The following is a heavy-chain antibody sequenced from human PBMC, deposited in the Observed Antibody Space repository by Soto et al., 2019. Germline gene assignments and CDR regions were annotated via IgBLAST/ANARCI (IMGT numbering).Heavy chain of an antibody. J-gene: IGHJ4*02. CDR1: GFTFSTYE. Sequence: GGSLRLSCASSGFTFSTYEFNWVRQAPGRGLEWISYISVSGNIIKYAESVKGRFTISRDNAENSLHLHMSNLRVDDTALYFCVRDTMRASAAASLDYWGQGTQVTVSS. V-gene: IGHV3-48*03. D-gene: IGHD2-2*01. CDR2: ISVSGNII. CDR3: VRDTMRASAAASLDY.